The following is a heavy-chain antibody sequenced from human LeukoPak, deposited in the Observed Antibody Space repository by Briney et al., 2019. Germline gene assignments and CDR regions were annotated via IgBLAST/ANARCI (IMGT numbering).Heavy chain of an antibody. J-gene: IGHJ4*02. D-gene: IGHD4-11*01. CDR1: QFSLTSYA. CDR3: ARGNSHSFDY. V-gene: IGHV3-74*01. Sequence: PGGSLRLSCAVSQFSLTSYAMHWVRQTPGKGPVWVSRINSDGSSTSYADSVKGRFTISRDNAKNTLYLQMNSLRAEDTAVYYCARGNSHSFDYWGQGALVTVSS. CDR2: INSDGSST.